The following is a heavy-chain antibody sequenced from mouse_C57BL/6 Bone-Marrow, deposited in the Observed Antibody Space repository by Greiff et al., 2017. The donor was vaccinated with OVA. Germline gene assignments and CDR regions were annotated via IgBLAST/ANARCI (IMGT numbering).Heavy chain of an antibody. V-gene: IGHV1-64*01. CDR2: IHPDSGST. J-gene: IGHJ2*01. D-gene: IGHD5-1*01. CDR1: GYTFTSYW. Sequence: VQLQQPGAELVKPGASVKLSCKASGYTFTSYWMHWVKQRPGQGLEWIGMIHPDSGSTNYNEKFKSKATLTADKSSSTAYMQLSSLTSEDSAVYYCARPTAVPATWGQGTTLTVSS. CDR3: ARPTAVPAT.